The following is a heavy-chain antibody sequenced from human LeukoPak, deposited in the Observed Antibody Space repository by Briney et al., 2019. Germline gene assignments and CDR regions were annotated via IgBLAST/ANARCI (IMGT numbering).Heavy chain of an antibody. CDR1: GINFSNYA. J-gene: IGHJ4*02. CDR2: ISYDGSNK. D-gene: IGHD4-17*01. Sequence: RSLRPSCSASGINFSNYAMHWGRQAPGQGLEGVAVISYDGSNKYYADSVKGRFTISRDNSKNTLYLQMNSLRAEDTAVYYCARDPGYGDYYFDYWGQGTLVTVSS. CDR3: ARDPGYGDYYFDY. V-gene: IGHV3-30-3*01.